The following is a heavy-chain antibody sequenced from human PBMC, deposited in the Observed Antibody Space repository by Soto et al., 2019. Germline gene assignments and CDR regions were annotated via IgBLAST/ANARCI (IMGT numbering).Heavy chain of an antibody. CDR3: ARAGNYFDY. J-gene: IGHJ4*02. V-gene: IGHV3-21*01. Sequence: EVQLVESGGGLVKHGGSLRLSCAASGFTFSSYSMNWVRQAPGKGLEWVSSISSSSSYIYYADSVKGRFTISRDNAKNSLYLQMNSLRAEDTAVYYCARAGNYFDYWGQGTLVTVSS. CDR1: GFTFSSYS. CDR2: ISSSSSYI. D-gene: IGHD1-1*01.